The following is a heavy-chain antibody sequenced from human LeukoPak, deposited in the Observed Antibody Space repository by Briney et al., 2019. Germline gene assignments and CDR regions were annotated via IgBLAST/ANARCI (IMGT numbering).Heavy chain of an antibody. CDR1: GGSISGQY. CDR3: ARLRFLEWLFPWFDP. J-gene: IGHJ5*02. D-gene: IGHD3-3*01. CDR2: ISYSGIT. V-gene: IGHV4-59*08. Sequence: SETLSPTCTVSGGSISGQYWSWIRQPPGRGLEWIGYISYSGITKYNPSLKNRVTISIDTSKNQFSLKLSSMTAADTAVYYCARLRFLEWLFPWFDPWGQGTLVTVSS.